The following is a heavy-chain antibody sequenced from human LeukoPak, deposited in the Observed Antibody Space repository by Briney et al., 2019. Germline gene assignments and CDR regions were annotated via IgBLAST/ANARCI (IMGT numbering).Heavy chain of an antibody. Sequence: GGSLRLSCGASGFTFSSYAMHWVRQAPGKGLEWVAVISYDGSNKYYADSVKGRFTISRDNSKNTLYLQMNSLRAEDTAVYYCARASPTVTYIDYWGQGTLVTVSS. CDR1: GFTFSSYA. J-gene: IGHJ4*02. CDR2: ISYDGSNK. CDR3: ARASPTVTYIDY. D-gene: IGHD4-17*01. V-gene: IGHV3-30*04.